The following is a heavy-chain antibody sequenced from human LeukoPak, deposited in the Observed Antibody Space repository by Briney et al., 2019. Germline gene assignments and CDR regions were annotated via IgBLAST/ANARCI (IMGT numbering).Heavy chain of an antibody. D-gene: IGHD3-22*01. CDR1: GFSFSTYS. Sequence: GGSLRLSCAASGFSFSTYSMNWVRQAPGKGLEWVSSISGSGTYIYYAASLKGRFTISRDNAKNSLYLQMNTLRAEDTAVYYCARSPRESTAYYYERVPTSGDYWGQGTLVTVSS. CDR3: ARSPRESTAYYYERVPTSGDY. CDR2: ISGSGTYI. V-gene: IGHV3-21*01. J-gene: IGHJ4*02.